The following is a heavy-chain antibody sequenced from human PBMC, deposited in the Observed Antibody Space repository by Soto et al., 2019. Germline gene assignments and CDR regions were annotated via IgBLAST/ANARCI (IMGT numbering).Heavy chain of an antibody. D-gene: IGHD2-8*01. CDR2: IYYSGST. CDR1: GGSISSSSYY. V-gene: IGHV4-39*01. Sequence: SETLSLTCTVSGGSISSSSYYWGWIRQPPGKGLEWIGSIYYSGSTYYNPSLKSRVTISVDTSKNQFSLKLSSVTAADTAVYYCARHGVTPQYAGDSNWFDPWGQGTLVTVSS. CDR3: ARHGVTPQYAGDSNWFDP. J-gene: IGHJ5*02.